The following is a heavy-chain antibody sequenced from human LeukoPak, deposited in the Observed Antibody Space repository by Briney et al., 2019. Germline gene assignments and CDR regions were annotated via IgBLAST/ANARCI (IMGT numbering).Heavy chain of an antibody. V-gene: IGHV3-64D*06. CDR1: GFTFSSYA. CDR2: ISSNGGNT. Sequence: HPGGSLRLSCSASGFTFSSYAMHWVRQAPGKGLEYVSAISSNGGNTYYADSVKGRFTISRDNSKNTLYLQMSSLRAEDTAVYYCTKDREPDSGFDFDYWGQGTVVTVSS. D-gene: IGHD5-12*01. J-gene: IGHJ4*01. CDR3: TKDREPDSGFDFDY.